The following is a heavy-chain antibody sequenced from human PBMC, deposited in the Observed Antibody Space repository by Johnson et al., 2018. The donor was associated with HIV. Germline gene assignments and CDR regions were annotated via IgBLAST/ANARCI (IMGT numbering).Heavy chain of an antibody. CDR3: AKRLESSSWSHDAFDI. D-gene: IGHD6-13*01. CDR1: GFTFSSYW. CDR2: INQDGSEK. J-gene: IGHJ3*02. Sequence: VQLVESGGGLVQPGGFLRLSCAASGFTFSSYWMTWVRQAPGKGLEWVANINQDGSEKFYVDSVKGRFTISRDNAKNSLYLQMNSLRAEDTAVYYCAKRLESSSWSHDAFDIWGQGTMVTVSS. V-gene: IGHV3-7*03.